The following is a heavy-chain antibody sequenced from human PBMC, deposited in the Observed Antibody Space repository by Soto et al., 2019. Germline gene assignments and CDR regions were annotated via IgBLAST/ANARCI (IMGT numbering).Heavy chain of an antibody. J-gene: IGHJ6*03. V-gene: IGHV1-3*01. CDR2: INAGNGNT. Sequence: EASVKVACKASGYTFTSYAMHWVLQAPGERLEWMGWINAGNGNTKYSQKFQGRVTITRDTSASTAYMELSSLRSEDTAVYYCARGLGYCSSTSCYGYYYYYMDVWGKGTTVTVS. CDR3: ARGLGYCSSTSCYGYYYYYMDV. CDR1: GYTFTSYA. D-gene: IGHD2-2*01.